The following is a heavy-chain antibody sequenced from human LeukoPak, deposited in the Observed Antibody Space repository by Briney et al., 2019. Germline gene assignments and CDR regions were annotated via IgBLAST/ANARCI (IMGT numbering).Heavy chain of an antibody. D-gene: IGHD1-26*01. CDR2: ISGSGGST. J-gene: IGHJ4*02. Sequence: GGSLRRSGSASGFTFSTMAMSRVRPGPGNGLKWVSAISGSGGSTYFADSVKSQFTISRDNSKNTLYLQMNRLRAEDTAVYYCAKAAGKWELTDWGQGTLVTVSS. V-gene: IGHV3-23*01. CDR1: GFTFSTMA. CDR3: AKAAGKWELTD.